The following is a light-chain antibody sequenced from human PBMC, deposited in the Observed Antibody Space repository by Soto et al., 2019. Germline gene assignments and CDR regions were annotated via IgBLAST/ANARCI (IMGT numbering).Light chain of an antibody. CDR1: SSDVGGSKY. J-gene: IGLJ3*02. V-gene: IGLV2-14*01. Sequence: QSALTQPASVSGSPGQSITISCTGTSSDVGGSKYVSWYQQPPGKAPRIIIYDVSDRPSGVSYRFSGSKSGNTASLTISGLQAEDEADYYGGSYTIFNTMVFGGGTKLTVL. CDR2: DVS. CDR3: GSYTIFNTMV.